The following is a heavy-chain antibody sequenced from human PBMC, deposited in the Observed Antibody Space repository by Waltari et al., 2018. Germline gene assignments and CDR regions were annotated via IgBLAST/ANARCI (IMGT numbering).Heavy chain of an antibody. V-gene: IGHV3-21*02. CDR2: ISSSGSYT. D-gene: IGHD7-27*01. CDR1: AFTFSSYS. Sequence: VLLVESGGGLVKPGGSLRLSCAASAFTFSSYSMHWVRQVPGKWLEWVSSISSSGSYTHYVDSVKRRFTISRDNAKNSLYLQMNTLGAEDTAVYYCARGGWGFYLDDWGQGTLVTSSS. CDR3: ARGGWGFYLDD. J-gene: IGHJ4*02.